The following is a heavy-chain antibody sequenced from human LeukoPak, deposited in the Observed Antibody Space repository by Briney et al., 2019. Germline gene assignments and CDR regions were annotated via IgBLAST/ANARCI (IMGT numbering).Heavy chain of an antibody. CDR1: GFTFKDYA. Sequence: GGSLRLSCTASGFTFKDYAMHWVRQGPGKGLQWVSLISGDGGSTFYADSVRGRFTISSDNSKNSLYLQMSGLRTEDTAIYYCAKDSATITGSYSYNWFDFWGQGNLVTVSS. J-gene: IGHJ5*01. V-gene: IGHV3-43*02. CDR3: AKDSATITGSYSYNWFDF. D-gene: IGHD5-12*01. CDR2: ISGDGGST.